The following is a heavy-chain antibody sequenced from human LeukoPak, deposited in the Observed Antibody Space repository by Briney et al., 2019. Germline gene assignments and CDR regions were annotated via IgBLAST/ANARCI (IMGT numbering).Heavy chain of an antibody. D-gene: IGHD3-10*01. J-gene: IGHJ4*02. CDR1: GYTFTGYY. CDR2: INPNSGGT. V-gene: IGHV1-2*02. Sequence: ASVKVSCKASGYTFTGYYMHWVRQAPGQGLEWMGWINPNSGGTNYGQKFQGRVTMTRDTSISTAYMELSRLRSDDTAVYYCARASYGSGSYPNHFDYWGQGTLVTVSS. CDR3: ARASYGSGSYPNHFDY.